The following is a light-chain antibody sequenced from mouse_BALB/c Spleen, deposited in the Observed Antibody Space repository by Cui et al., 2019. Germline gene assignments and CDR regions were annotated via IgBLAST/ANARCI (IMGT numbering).Light chain of an antibody. CDR1: QDVSTA. CDR2: SES. V-gene: IGKV6-17*01. CDR3: QQHYGNPYT. J-gene: IGKJ2*01. Sequence: DIVMTQSHTFMSTSVGDKVSITCKASQDVSTAVAWYQQNPGQSPKLLIYSESYRYTGGPDRFTGGSAGTDYTSSISSVQAQELTVYYCQQHYGNPYTFGGGTKLEIK.